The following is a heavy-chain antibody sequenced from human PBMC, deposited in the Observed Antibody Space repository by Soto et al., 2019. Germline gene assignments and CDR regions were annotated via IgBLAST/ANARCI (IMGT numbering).Heavy chain of an antibody. CDR1: GFTFSSYW. J-gene: IGHJ4*02. CDR2: IKQDGSEK. D-gene: IGHD1-7*01. Sequence: HPGGSLRLSCAASGFTFSSYWMSWVRQAPGKGLEWVANIKQDGSEKYYVDSVKGRFTISRDNAKNSLYLQMNSLRAEDTAVYYCARVGNYALYYFDYWGQGTLVTVSS. V-gene: IGHV3-7*01. CDR3: ARVGNYALYYFDY.